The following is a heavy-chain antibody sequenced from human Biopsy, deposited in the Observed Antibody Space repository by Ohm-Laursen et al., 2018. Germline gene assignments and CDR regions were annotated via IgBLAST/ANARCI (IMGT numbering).Heavy chain of an antibody. Sequence: SLRLSCAASGFDFGSFGMHWVRQAPGKGLAWVAVIAYYGTKTYDADSVKGRFTISRDNTKNTVFLQMSSLRAEDTGVYYCARERGWKSIAATDYWGQGSMVTVSS. J-gene: IGHJ4*03. D-gene: IGHD6-6*01. CDR1: GFDFGSFG. V-gene: IGHV3-30*03. CDR2: IAYYGTKT. CDR3: ARERGWKSIAATDY.